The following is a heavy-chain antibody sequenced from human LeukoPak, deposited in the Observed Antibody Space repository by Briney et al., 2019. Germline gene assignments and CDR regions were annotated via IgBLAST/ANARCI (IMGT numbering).Heavy chain of an antibody. Sequence: ASVKVPCKASGYTFTSYAMNWVRQAPGQGLEWMGWINTNTGNPTYAQGFTGRFVFSLDTSVSTAYLQICSLKAEDTAVYYCARDRAGITMVRGVAQGSKLAYYYYYGMDVWGKGTTVTVSS. CDR2: INTNTGNP. V-gene: IGHV7-4-1*01. CDR3: ARDRAGITMVRGVAQGSKLAYYYYYGMDV. CDR1: GYTFTSYA. J-gene: IGHJ6*04. D-gene: IGHD3-10*01.